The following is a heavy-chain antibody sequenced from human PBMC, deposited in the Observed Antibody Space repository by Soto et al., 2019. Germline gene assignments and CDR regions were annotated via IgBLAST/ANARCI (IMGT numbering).Heavy chain of an antibody. CDR3: AKQEGVGYNYGHFDF. D-gene: IGHD1-1*01. CDR1: GFTFSSYG. J-gene: IGHJ4*02. Sequence: QVQLVESGGGVVQPGRSLRLSCAASGFTFSSYGIHWVRQAPGTGLEWVAVISYDGSNKYYADSVKGRFTISRDNSKNTLYLQMNSLRAVDTAVYYCAKQEGVGYNYGHFDFWGQGTLVTVSS. V-gene: IGHV3-30*18. CDR2: ISYDGSNK.